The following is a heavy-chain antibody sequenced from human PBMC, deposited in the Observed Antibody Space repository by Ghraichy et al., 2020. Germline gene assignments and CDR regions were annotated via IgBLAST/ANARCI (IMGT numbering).Heavy chain of an antibody. D-gene: IGHD6-19*01. Sequence: GESLNISCAASGFTFSSYGMHWVRQAPGKGLEWVAVISYDGSNKYYADSVKGRFTISRDNSKNTLYLQMNSLRAEDTAVYYCAKDLTVYSSGFYYFDYWGQGTLVTVSS. J-gene: IGHJ4*02. CDR3: AKDLTVYSSGFYYFDY. CDR1: GFTFSSYG. V-gene: IGHV3-30*18. CDR2: ISYDGSNK.